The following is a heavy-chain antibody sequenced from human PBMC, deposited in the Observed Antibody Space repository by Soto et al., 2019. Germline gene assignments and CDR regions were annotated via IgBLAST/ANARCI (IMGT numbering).Heavy chain of an antibody. D-gene: IGHD2-15*01. J-gene: IGHJ6*02. CDR3: AKSVRYCSGGSPCPSYYYSYGMDV. Sequence: QVQLVESGGGVVQPGRSLRLSCAASGFTFSSYGMDWVRQAPGKGLEWVAVISYDGSNKYYADSVKGRFTISRDNSKNTLYLQMNSLRAEDTAVYYCAKSVRYCSGGSPCPSYYYSYGMDVWGQGTTVTVSS. CDR2: ISYDGSNK. CDR1: GFTFSSYG. V-gene: IGHV3-30*18.